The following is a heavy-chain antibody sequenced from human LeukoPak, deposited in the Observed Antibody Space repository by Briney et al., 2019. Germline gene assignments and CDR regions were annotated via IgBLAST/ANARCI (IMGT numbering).Heavy chain of an antibody. Sequence: GGSLRLSCAASGFTFSSYSMNWVRQAPGKGLEWVSYISSSSSYIYYADSVKGRFTISRDNAKNSLYLQMNSLRAEDTAVYYCARDTDYYDSSGYLYWGQGTLVTVSS. D-gene: IGHD3-22*01. J-gene: IGHJ4*02. V-gene: IGHV3-21*05. CDR3: ARDTDYYDSSGYLY. CDR2: ISSSSSYI. CDR1: GFTFSSYS.